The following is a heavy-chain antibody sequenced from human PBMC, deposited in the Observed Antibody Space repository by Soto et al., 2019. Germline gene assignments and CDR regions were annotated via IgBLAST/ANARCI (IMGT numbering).Heavy chain of an antibody. CDR1: GFALSNYQ. V-gene: IGHV3-48*03. J-gene: IGHJ6*02. D-gene: IGHD2-2*01. Sequence: PGGSLRLSCVASGFALSNYQMDWVRHAPGKGLEWVSYIGNSVNAIYYADSVRGRFAISRDNAKNSLFLQMNGLRAEDTAVYYCASDWTGYAMDVWGQGTTVTVSS. CDR2: IGNSVNAI. CDR3: ASDWTGYAMDV.